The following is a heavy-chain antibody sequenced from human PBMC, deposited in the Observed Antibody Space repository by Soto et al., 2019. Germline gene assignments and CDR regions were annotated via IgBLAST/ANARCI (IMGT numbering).Heavy chain of an antibody. CDR2: TYHSGTT. J-gene: IGHJ5*02. V-gene: IGHV4-4*02. Sequence: QVQLQESGPGLVQPSGTLSLTCAVSGDSINNSHWWSWVRQTPGKGLEWIGETYHSGTTTYNPSLKTRVTISIDKSNNQFSLKMNSVTAADTAVYYCAREVNSSPARGPNWFDPLGQGTLVTVSS. CDR3: AREVNSSPARGPNWFDP. CDR1: GDSINNSHW. D-gene: IGHD6-13*01.